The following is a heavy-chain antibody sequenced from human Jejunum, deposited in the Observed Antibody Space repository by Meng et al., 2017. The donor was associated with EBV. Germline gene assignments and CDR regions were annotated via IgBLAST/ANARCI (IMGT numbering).Heavy chain of an antibody. CDR2: ITPFFAKT. J-gene: IGHJ4*02. V-gene: IGHV1-69*01. CDR1: GGTFSRYA. Sequence: QVQLLQSGAEVKEPGSSVKVSCKASGGTFSRYAFNWVREAPGQGLEWMGGITPFFAKTKYAQKFHDKVTITADESTATAYLELTSLTSEDTAVYYCARSRGELDSHSNHYFDYWGQGTLVTVSS. D-gene: IGHD3-16*01. CDR3: ARSRGELDSHSNHYFDY.